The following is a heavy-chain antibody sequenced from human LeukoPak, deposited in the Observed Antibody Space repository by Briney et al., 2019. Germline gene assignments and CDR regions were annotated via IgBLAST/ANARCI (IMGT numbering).Heavy chain of an antibody. CDR2: ISSSSSNI. Sequence: PGGSLRLSCAASGFTFSSNSMNWVRQAPGKGLEWVSSISSSSSNIYYADSMKGRFTISRDTAKNYLYLQMNSLRADDTAVYSCARAASGENYFPWYFDLWGRGNLVTVSS. D-gene: IGHD2/OR15-2a*01. V-gene: IGHV3-21*01. CDR3: ARAASGENYFPWYFDL. J-gene: IGHJ2*01. CDR1: GFTFSSNS.